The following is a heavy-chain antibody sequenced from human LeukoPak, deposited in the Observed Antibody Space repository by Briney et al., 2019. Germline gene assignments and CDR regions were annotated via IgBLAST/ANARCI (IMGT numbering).Heavy chain of an antibody. J-gene: IGHJ4*02. CDR2: VNPNSADT. V-gene: IGHV1-2*02. D-gene: IGHD2-2*01. CDR1: GYTFTGYY. CDR3: ARDLGVYCSSTTCSSVY. Sequence: ASVTVSCTASGYTFTGYYLHWVRQAPGQGLEWMGGVNPNSADTNYAQKFQGSVTMTRDTSITTVYMALSRLRSEDTAVYYCARDLGVYCSSTTCSSVYWGQGTLVTVSS.